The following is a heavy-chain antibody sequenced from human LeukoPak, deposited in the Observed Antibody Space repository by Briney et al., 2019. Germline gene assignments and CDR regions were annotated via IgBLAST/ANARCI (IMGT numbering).Heavy chain of an antibody. CDR2: IFYSGST. D-gene: IGHD3-16*01. CDR3: AGGFDSNPDY. Sequence: SETLSLTCTVSGGSISSYYWSWIRQSPGKGLEWIGYIFYSGSTNYNPSLKSRVTISIDTSKNHFSLKLSSVTAADTAVYYRAGGFDSNPDYWGQGTLVTVSS. J-gene: IGHJ4*02. CDR1: GGSISSYY. V-gene: IGHV4-59*01.